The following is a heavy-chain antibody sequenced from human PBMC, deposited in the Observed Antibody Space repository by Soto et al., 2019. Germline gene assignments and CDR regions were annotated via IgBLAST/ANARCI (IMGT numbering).Heavy chain of an antibody. CDR3: ARAAQWAVFDP. D-gene: IGHD2-8*01. CDR2: ISYSGTT. CDR1: AGSISTINYY. Sequence: QVQLQESGPGLVRPSQTLSLTCTVSAGSISTINYYWSWIRQHPGKGLEWIGYISYSGTTFYHSSIQGRVTSTLDTSKRQFSLTLTSVTAAVTAVEYCARAAQWAVFDPWGQGTMVTVSS. J-gene: IGHJ3*01. V-gene: IGHV4-31*03.